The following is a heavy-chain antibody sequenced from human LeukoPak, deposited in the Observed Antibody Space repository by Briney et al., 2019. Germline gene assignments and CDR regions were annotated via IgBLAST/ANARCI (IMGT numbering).Heavy chain of an antibody. CDR2: ISYDGSNK. D-gene: IGHD4-17*01. CDR3: ARDGDPSGYFDY. CDR1: GFTFSSYA. V-gene: IGHV3-30-3*01. J-gene: IGHJ4*02. Sequence: GGSLRLSCAASGFTFSSYAMHWVRQAPGKGLEWVAVISYDGSNKYYADSVKGRFTISRDNSKDTLYLQMNSLRAEDTAVYYCARDGDPSGYFDYWGQGTLVTVSS.